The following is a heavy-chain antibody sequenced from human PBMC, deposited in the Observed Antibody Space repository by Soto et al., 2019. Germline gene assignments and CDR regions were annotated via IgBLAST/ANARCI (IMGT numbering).Heavy chain of an antibody. CDR3: ARYNTVTTTREWYFDL. CDR2: IIPIFGTA. V-gene: IGHV1-69*01. CDR1: GGTFSSYA. Sequence: QVQLVQSGAEVKKPGSSVKVSCKASGGTFSSYAISWVRQAPGQGLEWMGGIIPIFGTANYAQKFQGRVTITADESTSTADMELSSLRSEDTAVYYCARYNTVTTTREWYFDLWGRGTLVTVSS. J-gene: IGHJ2*01. D-gene: IGHD4-17*01.